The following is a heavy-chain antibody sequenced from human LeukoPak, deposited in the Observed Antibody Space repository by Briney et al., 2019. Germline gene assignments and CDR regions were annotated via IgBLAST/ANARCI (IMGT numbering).Heavy chain of an antibody. Sequence: PGGSLRLSCAASGFTFSGYAMSWVRQAPGKGLEWVSAISGSGGSTYYADSVKGRFTISRDNSKNTLYLQMNSLRAEDTAVYYCAKDHWVTTVTISLMDDAFDIWGQGTMVTVSS. V-gene: IGHV3-23*01. CDR2: ISGSGGST. CDR1: GFTFSGYA. D-gene: IGHD4-17*01. CDR3: AKDHWVTTVTISLMDDAFDI. J-gene: IGHJ3*02.